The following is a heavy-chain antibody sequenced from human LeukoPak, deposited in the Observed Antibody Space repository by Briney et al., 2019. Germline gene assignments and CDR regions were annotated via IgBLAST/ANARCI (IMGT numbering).Heavy chain of an antibody. D-gene: IGHD6-13*01. V-gene: IGHV4-4*02. CDR1: GGSISSSNW. J-gene: IGHJ4*02. CDR3: ARYSSSDFDY. Sequence: SGTLSLTCAVSGGSISSSNWWSWVRQPPGKGLEWIGEIYHSGSTNYNPSLKGRVTISVDKSKNQFSLKPSSVTAADTAVYYCARYSSSDFDYWGQGTLVTVSS. CDR2: IYHSGST.